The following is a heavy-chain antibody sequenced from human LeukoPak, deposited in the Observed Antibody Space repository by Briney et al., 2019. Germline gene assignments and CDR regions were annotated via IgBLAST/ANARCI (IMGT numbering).Heavy chain of an antibody. CDR3: ARDLGIAAAATDY. CDR2: ISGSGGST. D-gene: IGHD6-13*01. J-gene: IGHJ4*02. CDR1: GFTFSSYA. V-gene: IGHV3-23*01. Sequence: GGSLRLSCAASGFTFSSYAMSWVRQAPGKGLEWVSAISGSGGSTYYADSVKGRFTISRDNAKNTLYLQMNSLRAEDTAVYYCARDLGIAAAATDYWGQGTLVTVSS.